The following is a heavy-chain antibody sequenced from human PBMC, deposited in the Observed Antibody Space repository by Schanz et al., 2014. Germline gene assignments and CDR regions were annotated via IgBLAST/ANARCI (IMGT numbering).Heavy chain of an antibody. CDR2: ISHSGGSK. CDR1: GFTFNSYA. J-gene: IGHJ6*02. Sequence: DVQLLESGGGLVQPGGSLRLSCAASGFTFNSYAMTWVRQAPGKGLEWVSSISHSGGSKYYADSVKGRFTISRDNSESTLYLQMNSLSADDTAVFYCAKGMGYCSGGTCYDCYYDGLDVWGQGTTVTVSS. V-gene: IGHV3-23*01. CDR3: AKGMGYCSGGTCYDCYYDGLDV. D-gene: IGHD2-15*01.